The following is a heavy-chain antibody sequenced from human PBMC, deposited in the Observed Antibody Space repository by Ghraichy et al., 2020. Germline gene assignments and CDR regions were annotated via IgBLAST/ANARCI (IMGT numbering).Heavy chain of an antibody. Sequence: SVKVSCKASGGTFSNSGISWVRQAPGQGLEWMGGIIPIFGATNYAQKFQGRVTFTADKSTNTAYMDLSSLRSEDTAVYYCARDSPIGRSIFGSNYYYYYMDVWGTGTTVTVSS. CDR2: IIPIFGAT. D-gene: IGHD3-3*02. CDR1: GGTFSNSG. J-gene: IGHJ6*03. V-gene: IGHV1-69*06. CDR3: ARDSPIGRSIFGSNYYYYYMDV.